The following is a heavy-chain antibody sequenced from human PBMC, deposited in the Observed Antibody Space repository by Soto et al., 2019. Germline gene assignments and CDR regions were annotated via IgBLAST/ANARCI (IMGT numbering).Heavy chain of an antibody. CDR1: GFTFSSYA. D-gene: IGHD2-2*01. J-gene: IGHJ4*02. CDR2: ISYDGSNK. V-gene: IGHV3-30-3*01. CDR3: ARDDQLALDY. Sequence: QVQLVESGGGVVQPGRSLRLSCAASGFTFSSYAMHWVRQAPGKGLEGVAVISYDGSNKYYADSVKGRFTISRDNSKDTLYLQMNSLRAEDTAVYYCARDDQLALDYWGQGTLVTVSS.